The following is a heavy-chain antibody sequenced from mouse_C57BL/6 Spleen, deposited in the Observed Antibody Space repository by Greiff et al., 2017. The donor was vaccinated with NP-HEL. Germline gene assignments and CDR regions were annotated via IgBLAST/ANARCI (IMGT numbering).Heavy chain of an antibody. Sequence: EVQLQQSGPELVKPGASVKMSCKASGYTFTDYNMHWVKQSHGKSLEWIGYINPNNGGTSYNQKFKGKATLTVNKSSSTAYMELRSLTSEDSAVYYCAREELRRGFYYAMDYWGQGTSVTVSS. CDR2: INPNNGGT. J-gene: IGHJ4*01. D-gene: IGHD2-4*01. CDR1: GYTFTDYN. CDR3: AREELRRGFYYAMDY. V-gene: IGHV1-22*01.